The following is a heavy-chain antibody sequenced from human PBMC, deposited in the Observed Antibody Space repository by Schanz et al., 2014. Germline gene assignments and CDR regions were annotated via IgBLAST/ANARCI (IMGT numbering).Heavy chain of an antibody. CDR2: IYSGGST. CDR3: ARGRGYIIGQ. J-gene: IGHJ4*02. CDR1: GFTVSSHY. D-gene: IGHD3-10*01. Sequence: QLVESGGGLVQPGGSLRLSCAASGFTVSSHYMSWVRQAPGKGLEWVAVIYSGGSTFYTDSVKGRFTFSRDSSKNTVYLQMDSLRADDTSVYYCARGRGYIIGQWGQGILVTVSS. V-gene: IGHV3-66*01.